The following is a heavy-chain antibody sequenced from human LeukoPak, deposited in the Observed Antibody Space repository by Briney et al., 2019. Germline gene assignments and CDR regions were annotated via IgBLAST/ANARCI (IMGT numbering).Heavy chain of an antibody. CDR1: GYTFTGYY. V-gene: IGHV1-2*06. D-gene: IGHD6-13*01. J-gene: IGHJ5*02. CDR3: AKVPPSITAAGNWLGP. CDR2: FNPNTGGT. Sequence: ASVKVSCKASGYTFTGYYIHWVRQAPGQGLDWMGRFNPNTGGTEYAQKFQGRVTMTRDTSITTAYMELSRLTSDDTAIYYCAKVPPSITAAGNWLGPWGQGALVTVSS.